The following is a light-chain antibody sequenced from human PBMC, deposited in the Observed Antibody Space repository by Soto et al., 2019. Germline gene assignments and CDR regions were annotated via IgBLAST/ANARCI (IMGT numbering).Light chain of an antibody. CDR1: RGFVVSFSL. Sequence: QSALAQPASVSGSPGQSITISCTGTRGFVVSFSLGSWYQQHPGKSPKVMISEGHRRPSGVPDRFSGSTSVNSASLTISGLPSDDEADYYYCLYIGATTYVFVTGTKLTVL. CDR2: EGH. CDR3: CLYIGATTYV. V-gene: IGLV2-23*01. J-gene: IGLJ1*01.